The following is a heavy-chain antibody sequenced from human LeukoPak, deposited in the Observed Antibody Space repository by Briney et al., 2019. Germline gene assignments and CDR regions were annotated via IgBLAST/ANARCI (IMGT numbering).Heavy chain of an antibody. CDR3: AREIGPIQLHLWGSAFDY. CDR2: INPGGRST. D-gene: IGHD5-24*01. Sequence: GASVKVSCKASVYTFTNYYIHWVRQAPGQGLEWMGIINPGGRSTSYAQKFQGRVTMTRDTSTSTVYMELSSLRSEDTAVYYCAREIGPIQLHLWGSAFDYWGQGTLVTVSS. V-gene: IGHV1-46*01. CDR1: VYTFTNYY. J-gene: IGHJ4*02.